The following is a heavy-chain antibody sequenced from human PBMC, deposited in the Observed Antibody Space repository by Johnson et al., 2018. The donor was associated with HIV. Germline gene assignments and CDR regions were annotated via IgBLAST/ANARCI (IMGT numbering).Heavy chain of an antibody. J-gene: IGHJ3*02. CDR1: GFTFSTYG. Sequence: QVQLVESGGGVVQPGRSLRLSCAASGFTFSTYGMHWVRQAPGKGLEWVAVMWYDGSNRYYADSVTGRFTISRDNSKNTLDLQMNSLRAEDTAVYYCARGAPVRVVVFGAFHIWGQGTMVTVSS. V-gene: IGHV3-33*01. D-gene: IGHD3-22*01. CDR3: ARGAPVRVVVFGAFHI. CDR2: MWYDGSNR.